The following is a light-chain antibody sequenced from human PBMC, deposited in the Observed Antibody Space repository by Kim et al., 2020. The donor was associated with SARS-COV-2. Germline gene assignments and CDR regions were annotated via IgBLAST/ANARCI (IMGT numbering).Light chain of an antibody. CDR3: QQYDNSLWT. CDR1: QSVSSSY. Sequence: SPGERPTLSCRASQSVSSSYLAGYQQKPGQAPRLLIYSASSRAAGIPDRFSGSGSGTDFTLTISRLEPEDFALYHCQQYDNSLWTFVQGTKVDIK. V-gene: IGKV3-20*01. CDR2: SAS. J-gene: IGKJ1*01.